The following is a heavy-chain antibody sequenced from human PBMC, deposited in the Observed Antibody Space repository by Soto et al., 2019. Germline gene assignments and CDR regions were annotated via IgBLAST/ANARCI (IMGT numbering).Heavy chain of an antibody. D-gene: IGHD6-13*01. V-gene: IGHV3-21*06. J-gene: IGHJ4*02. CDR2: ISSSSDYI. CDR3: ARARVYATGPLDY. Sequence: GGSLRLSCAASGFTFTSYTMNWVRQAPGKGLEWVSSISSSSDYIYYADSMKGRVTISRDNAKNSLFLDMNSLAGEDTAVYYCARARVYATGPLDYWGQGTLVTVSS. CDR1: GFTFTSYT.